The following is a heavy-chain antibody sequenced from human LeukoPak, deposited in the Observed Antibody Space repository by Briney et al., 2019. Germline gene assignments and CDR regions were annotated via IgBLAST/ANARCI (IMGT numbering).Heavy chain of an antibody. Sequence: PSETLSLTCAVYGGSFSGYYWSWIRQPPGKGLEWIGEINHSGSTNYNPSLKSRVTISVDTSKNQFSLKLSSVTAADTAVYYCARLKHGNKRRFDYWGQGTLVTVSS. V-gene: IGHV4-34*01. CDR1: GGSFSGYY. J-gene: IGHJ4*02. CDR3: ARLKHGNKRRFDY. CDR2: INHSGST. D-gene: IGHD5-24*01.